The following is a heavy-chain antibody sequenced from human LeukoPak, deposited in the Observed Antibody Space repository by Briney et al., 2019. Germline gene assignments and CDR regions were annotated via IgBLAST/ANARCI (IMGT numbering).Heavy chain of an antibody. CDR2: IAADGGVK. CDR1: GFSFPDHW. CDR3: AREATWGQWYFDL. Sequence: GSLRLSCAASGFSFPDHWMDWVRQAPGKGLEWVAVIAADGGVKQYADSVKGRFSLSRDNSKNTVSLQMNGLTAEDTAVYYCAREATWGQWYFDLWGQGAPVTVSS. V-gene: IGHV3-30*03. D-gene: IGHD6-19*01. J-gene: IGHJ4*02.